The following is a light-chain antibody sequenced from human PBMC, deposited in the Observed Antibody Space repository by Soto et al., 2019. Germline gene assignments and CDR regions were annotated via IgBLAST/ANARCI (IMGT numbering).Light chain of an antibody. V-gene: IGKV1-5*01. CDR2: DAS. J-gene: IGKJ1*01. Sequence: DILMAHPPSTLPPSLAATQHNTFRASQSISSWLAWYHQKPGKAPKLLIYDASSLESGVPSRFSGSGSGTEFTLTISSLQPDDFATYYCQQYNSYWTFGQGTKVDIK. CDR1: QSISSW. CDR3: QQYNSYWT.